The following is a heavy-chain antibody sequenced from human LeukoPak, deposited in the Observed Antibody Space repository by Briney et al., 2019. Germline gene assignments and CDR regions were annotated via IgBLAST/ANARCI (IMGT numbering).Heavy chain of an antibody. J-gene: IGHJ4*02. CDR2: ISAYNGNT. D-gene: IGHD6-13*01. V-gene: IGHV1-18*01. CDR3: ARVPYSSSWPYYFDY. Sequence: ASVKVSCKASGYIFTSYGISWVRQAPGQGLEWKGWISAYNGNTNYAQKLQGRVTMTTDTSTSTAYMELRSLRSDDTAVYYCARVPYSSSWPYYFDYWGQGTLVTVSS. CDR1: GYIFTSYG.